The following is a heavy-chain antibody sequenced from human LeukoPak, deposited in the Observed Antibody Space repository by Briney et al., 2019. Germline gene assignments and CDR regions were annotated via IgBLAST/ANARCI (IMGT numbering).Heavy chain of an antibody. D-gene: IGHD3-10*01. CDR2: ITHSGST. V-gene: IGHV4-34*01. Sequence: SETLSLTCAVDGGSFTNYYWIWIRQPPGKGLEWVGEITHSGSTEYNPSLKSRVTISVDTSKNQFFMKLSSVTAADTAVYYCARDATGMGNYFDYWGQGTLVTVSS. CDR3: ARDATGMGNYFDY. J-gene: IGHJ4*02. CDR1: GGSFTNYY.